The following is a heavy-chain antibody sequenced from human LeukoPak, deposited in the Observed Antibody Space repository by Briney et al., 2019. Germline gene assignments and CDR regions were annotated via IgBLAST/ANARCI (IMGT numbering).Heavy chain of an antibody. CDR2: ISSGGSTI. CDR1: GFTFGTNS. CDR3: ARDGGGYSYGVAY. D-gene: IGHD5-18*01. J-gene: IGHJ4*02. Sequence: GGSLRLSCAGSGFTFGTNSMSWVRQAPGKGLEWISYISSGGSTIYYADSVKGRFTISRDNAKNSLYLQMNSLRAEDTAVYYCARDGGGYSYGVAYWGQGTLVTVRS. V-gene: IGHV3-48*01.